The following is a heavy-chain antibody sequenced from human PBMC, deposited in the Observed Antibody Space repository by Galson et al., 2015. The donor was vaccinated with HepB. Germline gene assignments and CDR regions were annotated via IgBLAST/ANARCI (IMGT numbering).Heavy chain of an antibody. CDR3: ARVLPVGTPGPMDV. D-gene: IGHD3-10*01. V-gene: IGHV3-11*06. CDR2: ISSSSSYT. J-gene: IGHJ6*04. Sequence: SLRLSCAASGFTFSDYYMSWIRQAPGKGLEWVSYISSSSSYTNYADSVKGRFTISRDNAKNSLYLQMNSLRAEDTAVYYCARVLPVGTPGPMDVWGKGTTVTVSS. CDR1: GFTFSDYY.